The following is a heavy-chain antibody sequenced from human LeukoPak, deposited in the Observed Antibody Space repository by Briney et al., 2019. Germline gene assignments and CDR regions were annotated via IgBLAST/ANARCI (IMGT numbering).Heavy chain of an antibody. V-gene: IGHV3-21*01. CDR2: ISSSSSYI. CDR1: GFTFSSYS. CDR3: AREGEGYYYGSGSYYAVEDY. Sequence: GGSLRLSCAASGFTFSSYSMNWVRQAPGKGLEWVSSISSSSSYIYYADSVKGRFTISRDNAKNSLYLQMNSLRAEDTAVYYCAREGEGYYYGSGSYYAVEDYWGQGTLVTVSS. J-gene: IGHJ4*02. D-gene: IGHD3-10*01.